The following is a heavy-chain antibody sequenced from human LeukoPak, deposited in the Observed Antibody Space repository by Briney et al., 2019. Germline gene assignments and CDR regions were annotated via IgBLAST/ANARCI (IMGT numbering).Heavy chain of an antibody. D-gene: IGHD3-10*02. CDR2: ISSSGSTI. CDR1: GFTFSIYE. CDR3: AELGITMIGGV. Sequence: PGGSLRLSCAAYGFTFSIYEMNWVRQAPGKGLEWVSYISSSGSTIYYADSVKGRFTISRDNAKNSLYLQMNSLRAEDTAVYYCAELGITMIGGVWGKGTTVTISS. J-gene: IGHJ6*04. V-gene: IGHV3-48*03.